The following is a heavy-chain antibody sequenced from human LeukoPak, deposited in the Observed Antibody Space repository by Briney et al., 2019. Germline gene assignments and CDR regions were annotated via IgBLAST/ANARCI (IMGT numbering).Heavy chain of an antibody. CDR2: ISWNSGSI. J-gene: IGHJ3*02. D-gene: IGHD5-24*01. CDR1: GFTFDDYA. V-gene: IGHV3-9*01. CDR3: AKDGETYDAFDI. Sequence: PGGSLRLSCAASGFTFDDYAMHWVRQAPGKGLEWVSGISWNSGSIGYADSVKGRFTISRDNAKNSLYLQMNSLRAEDTALYYCAKDGETYDAFDIWGQGTMVTVSS.